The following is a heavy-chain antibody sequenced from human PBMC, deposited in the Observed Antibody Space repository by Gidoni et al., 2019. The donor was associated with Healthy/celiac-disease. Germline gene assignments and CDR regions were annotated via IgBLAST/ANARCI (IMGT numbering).Heavy chain of an antibody. J-gene: IGHJ5*02. Sequence: QLQLQESGPGLVKPSETLSLTCTVSGGSISSSSYYWGWIRQPPGKGLEWIGSIYYSGSTYYNPSLKSRVTISVDTSKNQFSLKLSSVTAADTAVYYCARGRIVVVTADWFDPWGQGTLVTVSS. CDR3: ARGRIVVVTADWFDP. D-gene: IGHD2-21*02. CDR1: GGSISSSSYY. V-gene: IGHV4-39*01. CDR2: IYYSGST.